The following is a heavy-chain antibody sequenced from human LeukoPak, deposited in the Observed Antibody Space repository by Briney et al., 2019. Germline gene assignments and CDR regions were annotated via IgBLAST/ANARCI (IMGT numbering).Heavy chain of an antibody. D-gene: IGHD3-3*01. CDR2: VNHSGST. V-gene: IGHV4-34*01. Sequence: PSETLSLTCAVYGGSFSGYYWSWIRQPPGKGLEWIGEVNHSGSTNYNPSLKSRVTISVDTSKNQFSLKLSSVTAADTAVYYCARGVRFLEWLYYYYYGMDVWGQGTTVTVS. CDR1: GGSFSGYY. CDR3: ARGVRFLEWLYYYYYGMDV. J-gene: IGHJ6*02.